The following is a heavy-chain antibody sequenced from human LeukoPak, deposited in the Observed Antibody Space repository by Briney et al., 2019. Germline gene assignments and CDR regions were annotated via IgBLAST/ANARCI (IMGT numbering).Heavy chain of an antibody. CDR2: ISSSGSTI. J-gene: IGHJ6*03. Sequence: GGSLRLSCAASGFTFSSYEMNWVRQAPGKGLEWVSYISSSGSTIYYADSVKGRFTISRDNSKNSLYLQMNSLRAEDTALCYCAKDTGYYYYYMDVWGKGTTVTVSS. D-gene: IGHD4-17*01. V-gene: IGHV3-48*03. CDR1: GFTFSSYE. CDR3: AKDTGYYYYYMDV.